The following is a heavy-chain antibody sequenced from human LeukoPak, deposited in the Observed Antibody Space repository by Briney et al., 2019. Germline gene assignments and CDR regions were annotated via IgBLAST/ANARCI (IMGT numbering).Heavy chain of an antibody. V-gene: IGHV3-15*01. CDR1: GFTFNNAW. CDR3: PAGAAIRYFDWLPHIDY. CDR2: IKSKTDGGTT. J-gene: IGHJ4*02. Sequence: PGGSLRLSCAAPGFTFNNAWMGWVRQAPGKGLEWVGHIKSKTDGGTTDYVAPVKGRFTISRDDSKSTLYLQMDSLKTEDTGVYYCPAGAAIRYFDWLPHIDYWGQGTLVTVSS. D-gene: IGHD3-9*01.